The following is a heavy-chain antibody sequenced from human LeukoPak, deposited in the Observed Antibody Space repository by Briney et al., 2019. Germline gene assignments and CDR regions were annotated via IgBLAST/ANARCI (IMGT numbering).Heavy chain of an antibody. CDR2: IQNDASTE. J-gene: IGHJ4*02. CDR3: ARELSQIVWGGLDY. Sequence: GGSLRLSCTASGFTFSNFWMGWVRQAPGKGLEWVAVIQNDASTENFADSVKGRFTISRDNSKNTVFLQMNSLRVEDTAVYYCARELSQIVWGGLDYGGQGTLVSVSS. D-gene: IGHD2-21*01. V-gene: IGHV3-30*03. CDR1: GFTFSNFW.